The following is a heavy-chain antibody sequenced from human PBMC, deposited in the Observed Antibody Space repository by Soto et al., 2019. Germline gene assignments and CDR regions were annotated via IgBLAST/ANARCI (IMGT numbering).Heavy chain of an antibody. CDR3: AKETYSGPLDY. Sequence: PGGSLRLSCAASGFTFSSYGMHWVRQAPGKGLEWVAVISYDGSNKYYAGSVKGRFTISRDNSKNTLYLQMNSLRAEDTAVYYCAKETYSGPLDYWGQGTLVTVSS. D-gene: IGHD2-15*01. V-gene: IGHV3-30*18. J-gene: IGHJ4*02. CDR1: GFTFSSYG. CDR2: ISYDGSNK.